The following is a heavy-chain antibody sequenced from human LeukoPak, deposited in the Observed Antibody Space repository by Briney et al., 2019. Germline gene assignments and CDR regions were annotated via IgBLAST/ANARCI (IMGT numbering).Heavy chain of an antibody. V-gene: IGHV5-51*01. Sequence: GESLKISCKGSGYSFTSYWIGWVRQMPGKGLEWMGMIYPGDSDTRYSPSFQGQVTISADKSISTAYLQWSSLKASDTAMYYCARVNCSSTSCYWVDAFDIWGQGTLVTVSS. CDR3: ARVNCSSTSCYWVDAFDI. CDR2: IYPGDSDT. D-gene: IGHD2-2*01. CDR1: GYSFTSYW. J-gene: IGHJ3*02.